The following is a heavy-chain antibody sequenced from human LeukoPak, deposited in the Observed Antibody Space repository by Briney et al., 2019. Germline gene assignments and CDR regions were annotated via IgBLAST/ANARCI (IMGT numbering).Heavy chain of an antibody. J-gene: IGHJ4*02. CDR1: GYSISNSYY. D-gene: IGHD2-2*02. Sequence: PSETLSLTCAVSGYSISNSYYWGWIRQPPGKGLEWIGSIYHSGSTYYTPSLRSRVTISVDTSKNQFSLKLSSVTAADTAVYYCARGIVVVPAAILSTRSFYFDFWGQGTLVTVSS. V-gene: IGHV4-38-2*01. CDR3: ARGIVVVPAAILSTRSFYFDF. CDR2: IYHSGST.